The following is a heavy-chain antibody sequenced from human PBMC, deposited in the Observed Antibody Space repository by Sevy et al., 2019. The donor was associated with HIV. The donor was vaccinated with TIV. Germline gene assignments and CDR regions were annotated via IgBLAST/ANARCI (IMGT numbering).Heavy chain of an antibody. J-gene: IGHJ4*02. V-gene: IGHV3-21*01. CDR2: ISSGSSFI. D-gene: IGHD2-2*01. CDR1: GFSISGYT. CDR3: ARVGLGDCSGTNCSPNDY. Sequence: GGSLRLSCAASGFSISGYTMNWVRQAPGKGLEWVSSISSGSSFIYYADSLKGRFTISRDNARNLLYLQMTSLRVEDTAVYYCARVGLGDCSGTNCSPNDYWGQGTLVTVSS.